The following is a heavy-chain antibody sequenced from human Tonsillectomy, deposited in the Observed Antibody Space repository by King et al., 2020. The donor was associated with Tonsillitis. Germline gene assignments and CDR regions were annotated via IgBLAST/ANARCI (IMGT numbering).Heavy chain of an antibody. CDR1: GGSFSGYY. J-gene: IGHJ4*02. CDR3: ARIYYGSGSYYTSHFDY. D-gene: IGHD3-10*01. Sequence: VQLQQWGEGLLKPSETLSLTCAVYGGSFSGYYWSWIRQPPGKGLEWIGEINHSGSTNYNPSLKSRVTISVDTSKNQFSLKLSSVTAADTAVYYCARIYYGSGSYYTSHFDYWGQGTLVTVSS. V-gene: IGHV4-34*01. CDR2: INHSGST.